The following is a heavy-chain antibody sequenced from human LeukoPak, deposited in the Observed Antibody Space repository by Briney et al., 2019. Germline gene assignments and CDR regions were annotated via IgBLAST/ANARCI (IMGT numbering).Heavy chain of an antibody. V-gene: IGHV4-34*01. J-gene: IGHJ5*02. D-gene: IGHD6-6*01. CDR2: INHSGST. CDR1: GFTFSDYY. CDR3: ARRIAVRLGRFDP. Sequence: GSLRLSCAASGFTFSDYYMSWIRQAPGKGLEWIGEINHSGSTNYNPSLKSRVTISVDTSKNQFSLKLSSVTAADMAVYYCARRIAVRLGRFDPWGQGTLVTVSS.